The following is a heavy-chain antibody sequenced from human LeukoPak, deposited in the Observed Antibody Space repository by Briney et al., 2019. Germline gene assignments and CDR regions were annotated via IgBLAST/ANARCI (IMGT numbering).Heavy chain of an antibody. V-gene: IGHV3-74*01. CDR1: GFTFSSYW. CDR3: AGDPYSSSSY. CDR2: INSDGSTT. Sequence: GGSLRLSCAASGFTFSSYWMHWVRQAPGKGLVWVSHINSDGSTTAYADSVKGRFTISRDNAKNTLYLQMNSLRAEDTAVYYCAGDPYSSSSYWGQGTLVTVSS. D-gene: IGHD6-13*01. J-gene: IGHJ4*02.